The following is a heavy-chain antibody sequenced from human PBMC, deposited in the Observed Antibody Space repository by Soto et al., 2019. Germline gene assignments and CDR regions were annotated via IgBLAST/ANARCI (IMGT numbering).Heavy chain of an antibody. J-gene: IGHJ6*02. V-gene: IGHV1-69*13. CDR2: IIPIFGTA. CDR3: ARAETELDYYGMDV. D-gene: IGHD2-21*02. CDR1: GGTFSSYA. Sequence: ASVKFSCKASGGTFSSYAISWVRQAPGQGLEWMGGIIPIFGTANYAQKFQGRVTITADESTSTAYMELSSLRSEDTAVYYCARAETELDYYGMDVWGQGTTVTVSS.